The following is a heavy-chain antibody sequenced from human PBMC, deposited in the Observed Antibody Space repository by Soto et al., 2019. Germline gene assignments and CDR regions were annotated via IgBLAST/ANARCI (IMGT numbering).Heavy chain of an antibody. CDR3: ARVLRYFDWFYYYYGMDV. V-gene: IGHV3-48*02. D-gene: IGHD3-9*01. Sequence: GGSLRLSCAASGFTFSSYSMNWVRQAPGKGLEWVSYISSSSSTIYYADSVKGRFTISRDNAKNSLYLQMNSLRDEDTAVYYCARVLRYFDWFYYYYGMDVWGQGTTVTVSS. CDR2: ISSSSSTI. CDR1: GFTFSSYS. J-gene: IGHJ6*02.